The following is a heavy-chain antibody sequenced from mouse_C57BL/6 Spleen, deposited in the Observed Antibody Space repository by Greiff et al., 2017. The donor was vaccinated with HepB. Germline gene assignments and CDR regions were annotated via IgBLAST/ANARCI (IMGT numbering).Heavy chain of an antibody. CDR1: GYTFTSYW. J-gene: IGHJ3*01. CDR2: IDPSDSYT. V-gene: IGHV1-69*01. Sequence: QVQLQQPGAELVMPGASVKLSCKASGYTFTSYWMHWVKQRPGQGLEWIGEIDPSDSYTNYNQKFKGKSTLTVDKSSSTAYMQLSSLTSEDSAVYYCARGGGGLRAWFAYWGQGTLVTVSA. CDR3: ARGGGGLRAWFAY. D-gene: IGHD3-1*01.